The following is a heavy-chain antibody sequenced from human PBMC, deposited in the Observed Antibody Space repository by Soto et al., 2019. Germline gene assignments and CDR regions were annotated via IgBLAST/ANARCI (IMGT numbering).Heavy chain of an antibody. D-gene: IGHD6-13*01. Sequence: PGGSLRLSCAASGFTFSNYNMNWVRQAPGKGLEWVSYISSSSTIYYADSVKGRFTISRDNAKNSLYLQMNSLRDDDTAVYYCAKVSSSWYAGFFDLWGQGTLVTVSS. CDR3: AKVSSSWYAGFFDL. CDR2: ISSSSTI. CDR1: GFTFSNYN. V-gene: IGHV3-48*02. J-gene: IGHJ4*02.